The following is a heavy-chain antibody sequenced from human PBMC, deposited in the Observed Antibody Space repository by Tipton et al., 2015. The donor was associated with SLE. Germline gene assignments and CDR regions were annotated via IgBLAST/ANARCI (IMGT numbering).Heavy chain of an antibody. CDR1: GFTFDDYA. CDR2: ISWDSHYI. CDR3: AKGRNGVGYFDD. Sequence: SLRLSCAASGFTFDDYAMHWVRQDPGKGLEWVSGISWDSHYIGYADSVKGRFIISRDKAKNSLYLQMHSLRPEDTALYYCAKGRNGVGYFDDWGQGTLVTVSS. D-gene: IGHD2-8*01. V-gene: IGHV3-9*01. J-gene: IGHJ4*02.